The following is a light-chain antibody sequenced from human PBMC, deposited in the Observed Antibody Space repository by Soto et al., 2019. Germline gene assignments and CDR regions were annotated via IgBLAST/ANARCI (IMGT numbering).Light chain of an antibody. CDR2: DAS. CDR1: EDISKF. CDR3: QQYDNLPFT. Sequence: DLQMTQSPSSLSASVGDRVTITCQASEDISKFVSWYQQKPRQAPKLLIYDASNLETGVPSRFSGSGSGTDFTFTISSLQPEDFATYYCQQYDNLPFTFGPGTKVDFK. V-gene: IGKV1-33*01. J-gene: IGKJ3*01.